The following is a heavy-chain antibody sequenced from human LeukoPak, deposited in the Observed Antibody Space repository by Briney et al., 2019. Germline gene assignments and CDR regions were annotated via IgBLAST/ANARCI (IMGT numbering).Heavy chain of an antibody. Sequence: PGGSLRLSCAASGFTFSSYWMSWVRQAPGKGLEWVANIKQDGSEKYYVDSVKGRYTISRDNAKNSLYLQMNSLRAEDTAVYYCARVVATITPYFDYWGQGTLVTVSS. CDR1: GFTFSSYW. CDR2: IKQDGSEK. J-gene: IGHJ4*02. CDR3: ARVVATITPYFDY. D-gene: IGHD5-12*01. V-gene: IGHV3-7*01.